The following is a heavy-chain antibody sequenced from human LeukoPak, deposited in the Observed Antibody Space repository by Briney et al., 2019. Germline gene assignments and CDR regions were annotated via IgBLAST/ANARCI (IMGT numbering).Heavy chain of an antibody. Sequence: ETLSLTCTVSGGSISSYYWSWIRQPAGKGLEWGSAISGSGGSTYYADSVKGRFTISRDHSKNTLYLQMNSLRAEDTAVYYCAKLDRYTMTGTTLLYWGQGTLVTVSS. CDR1: GGSISSYY. CDR3: AKLDRYTMTGTTLLY. CDR2: ISGSGGST. J-gene: IGHJ4*02. V-gene: IGHV3-23*01. D-gene: IGHD1-14*01.